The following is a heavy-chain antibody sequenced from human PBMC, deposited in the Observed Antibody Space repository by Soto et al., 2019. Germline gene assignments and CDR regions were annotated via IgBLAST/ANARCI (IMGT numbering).Heavy chain of an antibody. D-gene: IGHD6-13*01. J-gene: IGHJ6*02. V-gene: IGHV3-11*01. Sequence: QVQLQESGPGLVKPSETLSLTCTVSGGSISSYYWSWIRQPPGKGLEWVSYISSSGSTIYYADSVKGRFTISRDNAKNSLYLQMNSLRAEDTAVYYCARVNQQLVRYYYGMDVWGQGTTVTVSS. CDR2: ISSSGSTI. CDR1: GGSISSYY. CDR3: ARVNQQLVRYYYGMDV.